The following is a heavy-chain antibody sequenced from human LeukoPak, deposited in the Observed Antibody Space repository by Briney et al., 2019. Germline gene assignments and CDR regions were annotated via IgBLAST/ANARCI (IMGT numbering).Heavy chain of an antibody. CDR1: GYSFTGYY. Sequence: ASVTVSCTASGYSFTGYYIHWVRQAPGQGLEWMGWTNPNSGVTKYEQKFQGRVTMTRDTSTSTAYMELSSLRSDDTAVYYCARGAVGYSGYDNWFDPWGQGTLVTVSS. CDR3: ARGAVGYSGYDNWFDP. CDR2: TNPNSGVT. V-gene: IGHV1-2*02. J-gene: IGHJ5*02. D-gene: IGHD5-12*01.